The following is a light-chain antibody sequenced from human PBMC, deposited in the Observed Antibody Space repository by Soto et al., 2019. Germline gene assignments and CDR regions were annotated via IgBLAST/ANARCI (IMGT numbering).Light chain of an antibody. Sequence: DIVMTQSPDSLAVSLGERATINCKSSQSVLYSSNNKNYLAWYQQKPGQPPKLLIYWASTRESGVPDRFSGSGSGTDFTHTISSLQAEDVAVYYCQQYYSSLALTFGRGTKVEIK. CDR3: QQYYSSLALT. J-gene: IGKJ4*01. CDR2: WAS. V-gene: IGKV4-1*01. CDR1: QSVLYSSNNKNY.